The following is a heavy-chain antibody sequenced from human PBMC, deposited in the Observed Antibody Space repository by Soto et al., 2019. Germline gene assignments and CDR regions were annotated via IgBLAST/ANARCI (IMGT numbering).Heavy chain of an antibody. CDR1: GGSISSSSYY. V-gene: IGHV4-39*01. CDR2: IYYSGST. J-gene: IGHJ4*02. Sequence: SETLSLTCTVSGGSISSSSYYWGWIRQPPGKGLEWIGSIYYSGSTYYNPSLKSRVTISVDTSKNQFSLKLSSVTAADTAVYYCASPDASSSWSWVFDYWGQGTLVTVSS. CDR3: ASPDASSSWSWVFDY. D-gene: IGHD6-13*01.